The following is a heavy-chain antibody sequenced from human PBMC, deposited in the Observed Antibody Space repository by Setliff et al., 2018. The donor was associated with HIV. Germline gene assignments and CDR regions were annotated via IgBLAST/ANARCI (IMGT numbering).Heavy chain of an antibody. CDR3: ARDGGRSKWNDEDAFDI. CDR2: ISTSGST. CDR1: GGSISVGSYY. Sequence: KASETLSLTCTVSGGSISVGSYYWSWIRQPAGKGLEWIGRISTSGSTNYNPSLKSRVTISVDTSKSQFSLEVTSVTAADTAVYYCARDGGRSKWNDEDAFDIWGQGTMVTVSS. V-gene: IGHV4-61*02. J-gene: IGHJ3*02. D-gene: IGHD1-20*01.